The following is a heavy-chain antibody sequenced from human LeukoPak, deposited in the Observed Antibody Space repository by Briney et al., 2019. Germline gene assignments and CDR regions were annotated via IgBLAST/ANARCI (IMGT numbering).Heavy chain of an antibody. CDR3: ARGSRSWPADY. CDR1: GFTFSSYW. D-gene: IGHD6-13*01. Sequence: GGSLRLSCAASGFTFSSYWMHWVRQVPGKGLVWVSRINSDGSSTSYADSVKGRFTISRDNAKNTLYLQTNSLRAEDTAVYYCARGSRSWPADYWGQGTLVTVSS. V-gene: IGHV3-74*01. J-gene: IGHJ4*02. CDR2: INSDGSST.